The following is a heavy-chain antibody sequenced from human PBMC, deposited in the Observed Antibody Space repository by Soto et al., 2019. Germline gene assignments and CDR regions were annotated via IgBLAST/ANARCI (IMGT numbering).Heavy chain of an antibody. CDR2: IYYSGST. V-gene: IGHV4-59*08. CDR3: ARHSTAAGTQIDY. CDR1: GGSISSHY. J-gene: IGHJ4*02. Sequence: SETLSLTCTVSGGSISSHYWSWIRQPPGKGLEWIGYIYYSGSTNYNPSLKSRVTMSLDTSKNQFSLKLSSVTAADTAVYYCARHSTAAGTQIDYWGQGTLVTVSS. D-gene: IGHD6-13*01.